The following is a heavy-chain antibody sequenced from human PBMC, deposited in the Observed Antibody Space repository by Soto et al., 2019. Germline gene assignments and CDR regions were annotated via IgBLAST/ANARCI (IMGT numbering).Heavy chain of an antibody. Sequence: QVQLVQSGAEVKKPGSSVKVSCKASGGTFSSYAISWVRQAPGQGLEWMGGIIPIFGTANYAQKFQGRVTITADKYTSTAYMEVSSLRSEDTAVDYCAGGLWYCYGYGWFDPWGQGTLVTVSS. V-gene: IGHV1-69*06. CDR1: GGTFSSYA. CDR3: AGGLWYCYGYGWFDP. CDR2: IIPIFGTA. D-gene: IGHD5-18*01. J-gene: IGHJ5*02.